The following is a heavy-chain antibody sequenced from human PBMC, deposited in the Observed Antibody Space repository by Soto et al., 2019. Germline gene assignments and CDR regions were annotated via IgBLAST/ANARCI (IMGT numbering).Heavy chain of an antibody. V-gene: IGHV4-34*01. CDR3: ARGRGITHDGNWFDP. D-gene: IGHD3-10*01. J-gene: IGHJ5*02. Sequence: PSETLSLTCAVYGGSFSGYYWSWIRQPPGKGLEWIGEINHSGSTNYNPSLKSRVTISVDTSKNQFSLRLSSVTAADTAVYYCARGRGITHDGNWFDPWGQGTLVTVSS. CDR1: GGSFSGYY. CDR2: INHSGST.